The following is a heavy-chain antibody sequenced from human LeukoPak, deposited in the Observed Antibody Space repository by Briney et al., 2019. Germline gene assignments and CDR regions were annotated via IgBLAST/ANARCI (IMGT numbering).Heavy chain of an antibody. CDR2: IKQDGSEK. Sequence: PGGSLRLSCAASGFTFISYWMSWVRQAPGKGLEWVANIKQDGSEKYYVDSVKGRFTISRDNSKNTLYLQMNSLRAEDTAVYYCASDGLYCSGGSCYPSMFDYWGQGTLVTVSS. CDR3: ASDGLYCSGGSCYPSMFDY. CDR1: GFTFISYW. V-gene: IGHV3-7*01. J-gene: IGHJ4*02. D-gene: IGHD2-15*01.